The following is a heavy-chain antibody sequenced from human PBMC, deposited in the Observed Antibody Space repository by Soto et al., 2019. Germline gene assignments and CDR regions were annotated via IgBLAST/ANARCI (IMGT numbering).Heavy chain of an antibody. CDR1: GDSISSNSAA. CDR3: ARVEVGNYENYYLDV. D-gene: IGHD4-4*01. J-gene: IGHJ6*03. Sequence: SQTLPLTCTISGDSISSNSAAWNWIRQSPSRGLEWLGRTYYRSKWYNDYAVSVKSRLTINPDSSKNQFSLQLNSVTPEDTAVYYCARVEVGNYENYYLDVWGKGTTVTVSS. V-gene: IGHV6-1*01. CDR2: TYYRSKWYN.